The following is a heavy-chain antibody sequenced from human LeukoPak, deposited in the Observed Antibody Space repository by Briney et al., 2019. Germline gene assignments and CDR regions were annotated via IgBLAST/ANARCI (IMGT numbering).Heavy chain of an antibody. J-gene: IGHJ6*03. Sequence: ASVKVSCKASGYTFTSYDINWVRQATGQGLEWMGWMNPNSGNTGYAQKFQGRVTITRNTSISTAYMELSSLRSEDTAVYYCARRGPSSSWYYDYYYYMDVWGKGTTVTVSS. CDR3: ARRGPSSSWYYDYYYYMDV. CDR2: MNPNSGNT. V-gene: IGHV1-8*03. CDR1: GYTFTSYD. D-gene: IGHD6-13*01.